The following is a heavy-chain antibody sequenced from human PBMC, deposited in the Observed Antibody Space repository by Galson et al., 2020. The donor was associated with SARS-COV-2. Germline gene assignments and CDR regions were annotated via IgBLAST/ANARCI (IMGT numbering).Heavy chain of an antibody. CDR2: ISSSGSTI. CDR3: ARARRYYYGSGSSSKDY. D-gene: IGHD3-10*01. Sequence: GGSLRLSCAASGFTFSSYAMNWVRQAPGKGLEWVSYISSSGSTIYYADSVKGRFTISRDNAKNSLYLQMNSLRAEDTAVYYCARARRYYYGSGSSSKDYWGQGTLVTVSS. J-gene: IGHJ4*02. CDR1: GFTFSSYA. V-gene: IGHV3-48*03.